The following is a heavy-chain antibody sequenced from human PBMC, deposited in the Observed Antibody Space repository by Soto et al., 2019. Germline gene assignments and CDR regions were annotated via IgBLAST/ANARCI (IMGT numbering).Heavy chain of an antibody. D-gene: IGHD6-13*01. CDR1: GDSISSGSYY. Sequence: QLQLQESGPGLVKPSETLSLTCTVSGDSISSGSYYWGWIRQPPGKGLEWIGSVYYNGNMYYNPSLKRRVTISVDTSKNQFSLKLTSVTAADTAVYYCARLETAPAGSRYFYYWGQGTLVTVSS. CDR3: ARLETAPAGSRYFYY. J-gene: IGHJ4*02. CDR2: VYYNGNM. V-gene: IGHV4-39*01.